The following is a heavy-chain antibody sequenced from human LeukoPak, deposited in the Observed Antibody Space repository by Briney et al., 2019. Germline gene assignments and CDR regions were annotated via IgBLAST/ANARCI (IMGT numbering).Heavy chain of an antibody. V-gene: IGHV3-7*01. Sequence: GGSLRLSCAASGFTFSSYWMNWVRQAPGKGLEWVANIKQDGSEIHYVDSLKGRFTISRDNAKNSLYLQMSSLRAEDTAVYYCVRGSRGAFEIWGQGTMVIVSS. D-gene: IGHD2-2*01. CDR3: VRGSRGAFEI. CDR1: GFTFSSYW. CDR2: IKQDGSEI. J-gene: IGHJ3*02.